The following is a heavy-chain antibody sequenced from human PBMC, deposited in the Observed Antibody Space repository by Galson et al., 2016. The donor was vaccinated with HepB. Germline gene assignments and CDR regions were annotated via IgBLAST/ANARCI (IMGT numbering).Heavy chain of an antibody. V-gene: IGHV3-48*04. CDR2: ISSSGNTI. J-gene: IGHJ6*02. CDR1: GIIFSSHS. Sequence: SLRLSCAASGIIFSSHSLNWVRQAPGKGLEWVSYISSSGNTIYYADSVKGRFTISRDNAKNSLYLQMNSLRVEDTAVYYCAKITGMDVWGRGTTVSVSS. CDR3: AKITGMDV. D-gene: IGHD3-16*01.